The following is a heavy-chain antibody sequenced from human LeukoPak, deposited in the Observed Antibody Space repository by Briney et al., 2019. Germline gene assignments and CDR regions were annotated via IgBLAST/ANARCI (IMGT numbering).Heavy chain of an antibody. CDR1: GGSINSTNW. CDR3: ARAVSDRTVALAEYFQH. Sequence: KPSETLSLTCAVSGGSINSTNWWSWVRQSPGKGLEWIAEIYHSGSTNYNPSLKSRVTISVDKSKNQFSLKLSSVTAADTAVYYCARAVSDRTVALAEYFQHWGQGTLVTVSS. D-gene: IGHD6-19*01. J-gene: IGHJ1*01. CDR2: IYHSGST. V-gene: IGHV4-4*02.